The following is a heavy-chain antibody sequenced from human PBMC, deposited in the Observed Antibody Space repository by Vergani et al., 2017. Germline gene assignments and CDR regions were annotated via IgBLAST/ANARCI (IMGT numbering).Heavy chain of an antibody. CDR2: IYSGGST. J-gene: IGHJ3*02. V-gene: IGHV3-66*01. CDR3: AKVGRSEVAGTFGAFDI. Sequence: VQLVESGGGVVQPGESLRLSCAASGFTVSSNYMSWVRQAPGKGLEWVSVIYSGGSTYYADSVKGRFTISRDNSKNTLFLHMNSLRPEDTAVYYCAKVGRSEVAGTFGAFDIWGQGTMVTVSS. CDR1: GFTVSSNY. D-gene: IGHD6-19*01.